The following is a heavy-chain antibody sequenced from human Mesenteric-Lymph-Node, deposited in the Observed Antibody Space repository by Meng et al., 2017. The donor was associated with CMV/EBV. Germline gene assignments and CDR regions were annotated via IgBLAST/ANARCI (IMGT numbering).Heavy chain of an antibody. CDR2: INPNSGDT. V-gene: IGHV1-2*02. CDR1: GYSFTGYF. J-gene: IGHJ4*02. Sequence: ASVKVSCKASGYSFTGYFMHWVRQAPGQGLEWMGWINPNSGDTKFLQKFQGRVTMARDTSISTAYMELTTLISDDTAVYFCARGCIAAAGTLVYWGQGTLVTVSS. CDR3: ARGCIAAAGTLVY. D-gene: IGHD6-13*01.